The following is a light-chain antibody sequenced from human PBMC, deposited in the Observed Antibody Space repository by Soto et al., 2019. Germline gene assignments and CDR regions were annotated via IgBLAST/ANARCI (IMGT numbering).Light chain of an antibody. Sequence: EIVMTQSPATLSVSPGERATLSCRASQSISNNLAWYHQRPGQAPRLLIYGASTRATGIPARFSGSGSGTEFTLTISSLQSEGFAVYYCQQYNNWWTFGQGTRVEIK. CDR2: GAS. J-gene: IGKJ1*01. V-gene: IGKV3-15*01. CDR1: QSISNN. CDR3: QQYNNWWT.